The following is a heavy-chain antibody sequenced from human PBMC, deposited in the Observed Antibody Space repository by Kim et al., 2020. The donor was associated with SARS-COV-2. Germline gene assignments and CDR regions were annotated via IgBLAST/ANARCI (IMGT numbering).Heavy chain of an antibody. CDR2: ISYDGSNK. Sequence: GGSLRLSCAASGFPFSSYAMHWVRQAPGKGLEWVAVISYDGSNKYYADSVKGRFTISRDNSKNTLYLQMNSLRAEDTAVYYCARVGWGSYRSACDYWGQGTLVTVSS. CDR3: ARVGWGSYRSACDY. V-gene: IGHV3-30*04. CDR1: GFPFSSYA. J-gene: IGHJ4*02. D-gene: IGHD3-16*02.